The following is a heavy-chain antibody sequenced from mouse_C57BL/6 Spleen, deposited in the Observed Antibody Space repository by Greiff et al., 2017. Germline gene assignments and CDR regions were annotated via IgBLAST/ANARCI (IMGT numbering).Heavy chain of an antibody. Sequence: EVKLMESGGGLVKPGGSLNLSCAASGFTFRDYGMHWVRQAPEKGLEWVAYISSGSSTIYYADTVKGRFTISRDNAKNTLFLQMTSLRSEDTAMYYCARELGRLAWFAYWGQGTLVTVSA. CDR3: ARELGRLAWFAY. CDR2: ISSGSSTI. CDR1: GFTFRDYG. V-gene: IGHV5-17*01. J-gene: IGHJ3*01. D-gene: IGHD4-1*01.